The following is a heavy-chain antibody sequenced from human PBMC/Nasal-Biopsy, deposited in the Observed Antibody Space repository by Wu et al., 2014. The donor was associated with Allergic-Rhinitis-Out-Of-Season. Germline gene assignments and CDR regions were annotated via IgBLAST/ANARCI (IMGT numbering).Heavy chain of an antibody. D-gene: IGHD2-21*01. CDR1: GDSVSSNTAA. CDR3: ARDPPYLWSGFDI. J-gene: IGHJ3*02. V-gene: IGHV6-1*01. CDR2: TFYRSKWYN. Sequence: AISGDSVSSNTAAWNWIRQSHSRGLEWLGRTFYRSKWYNDYAESVKSRITVNPDTSKNQFSLQLNSVTPEDTAVYYCARDPPYLWSGFDIWGQGTTVIVSS.